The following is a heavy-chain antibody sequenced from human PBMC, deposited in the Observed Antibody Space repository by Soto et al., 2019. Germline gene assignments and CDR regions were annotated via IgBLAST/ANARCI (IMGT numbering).Heavy chain of an antibody. CDR1: GGSIISYY. J-gene: IGHJ4*02. D-gene: IGHD4-17*01. CDR2: IYYSGST. CDR3: ARDLRLDY. Sequence: QVQLQESGPGLVKPSETLSLTCTVSGGSIISYYWSWIRQPPGKGLEWIGYIYYSGSTNYNPSLKSRVTISVDTSKNQFSLKLSSVTAADTAVYYCARDLRLDYWGQGTLVNVSS. V-gene: IGHV4-59*01.